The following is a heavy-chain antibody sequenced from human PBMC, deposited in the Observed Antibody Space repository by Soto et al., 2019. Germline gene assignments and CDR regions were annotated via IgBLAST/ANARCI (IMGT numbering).Heavy chain of an antibody. Sequence: GGSLRLSCAASGFTFSSYGMHWVRQAPGKGLEWVAVIWYDGSNKYYADSVKGRFTISRDNSKNTLYLQMNSLRAEDTAVYYCARDTSGWYHVSIDYWGQGTLVTVSS. CDR3: ARDTSGWYHVSIDY. CDR2: IWYDGSNK. D-gene: IGHD6-19*01. CDR1: GFTFSSYG. V-gene: IGHV3-33*01. J-gene: IGHJ4*02.